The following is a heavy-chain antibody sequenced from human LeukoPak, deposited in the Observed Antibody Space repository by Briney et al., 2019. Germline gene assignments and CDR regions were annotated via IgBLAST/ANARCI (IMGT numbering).Heavy chain of an antibody. Sequence: SETLSLTCTVSGGSISSYYWSWIRQPPGKGLEWIGYIYYSGSTNYNPSLKSRVTISVDTSKNQFSLKLSSVTAEDTAVYYCATDSYYGSGSYQSWFDPWGQGTLVTVSS. CDR2: IYYSGST. CDR1: GGSISSYY. J-gene: IGHJ5*02. CDR3: ATDSYYGSGSYQSWFDP. V-gene: IGHV4-59*01. D-gene: IGHD3-10*01.